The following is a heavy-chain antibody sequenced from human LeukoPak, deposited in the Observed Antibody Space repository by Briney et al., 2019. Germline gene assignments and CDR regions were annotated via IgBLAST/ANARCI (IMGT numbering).Heavy chain of an antibody. CDR2: MNPNSGNT. V-gene: IGHV1-8*03. CDR3: ARAGIAAAGVNYYYYMDV. J-gene: IGHJ6*03. Sequence: ASVKVSCKASGYTFTSYDINWVRQATGQGLEWMGWMNPNSGNTGYAQKFQGRVTITRNTSISTAYMELSSLRSEDTAVYYCARAGIAAAGVNYYYYMDVWGKGTTVTISS. D-gene: IGHD6-13*01. CDR1: GYTFTSYD.